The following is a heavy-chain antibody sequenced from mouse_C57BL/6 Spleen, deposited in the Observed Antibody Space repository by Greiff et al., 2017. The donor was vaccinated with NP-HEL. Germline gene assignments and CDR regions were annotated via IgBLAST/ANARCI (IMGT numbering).Heavy chain of an antibody. CDR3: ARWGEGYAMDY. CDR2: INPNNGGT. J-gene: IGHJ4*01. CDR1: GYTFTNYY. Sequence: VQLQQSGPELVKPGASVKISCKASGYTFTNYYMNWVKQSHGKSLEWIGDINPNNGGTSYNQKFKGKATLTVDKSSSTAYMELRSRTSEDSAVYYCARWGEGYAMDYWGQGTSVTVSS. V-gene: IGHV1-26*01.